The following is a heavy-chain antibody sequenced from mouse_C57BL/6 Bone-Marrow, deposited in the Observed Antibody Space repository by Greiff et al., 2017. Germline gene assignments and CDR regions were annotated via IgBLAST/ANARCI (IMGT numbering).Heavy chain of an antibody. V-gene: IGHV14-2*01. CDR3: TRSLIYYGTNY. CDR1: GFNIKDYY. Sequence: EVRLQQSGAELVKPGASVKLSCTASGFNIKDYYIHWVKQRTDQGLEWIGRIDPEDGATKYAPKVQDKATIPADPSSNTAYLQLSSLTSEGTAVYYCTRSLIYYGTNYWGQGTTLTVSS. D-gene: IGHD1-1*01. J-gene: IGHJ2*01. CDR2: IDPEDGAT.